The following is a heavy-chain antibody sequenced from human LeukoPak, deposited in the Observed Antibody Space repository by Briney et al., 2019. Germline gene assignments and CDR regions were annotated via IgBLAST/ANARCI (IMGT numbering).Heavy chain of an antibody. CDR2: IYSGGST. CDR1: GFTVSSNY. J-gene: IGHJ3*02. D-gene: IGHD3-22*01. V-gene: IGHV3-66*01. CDR3: ARATYYYDSSGYYRPAGAFDI. Sequence: GGSLRLSCAASGFTVSSNYMSWVRQAPGKGLEWVSVIYSGGSTYYADSVKGRFTISRDNSKNTLYLQMNSLRAEDTAVYYCARATYYYDSSGYYRPAGAFDIWGQGTMVTVSS.